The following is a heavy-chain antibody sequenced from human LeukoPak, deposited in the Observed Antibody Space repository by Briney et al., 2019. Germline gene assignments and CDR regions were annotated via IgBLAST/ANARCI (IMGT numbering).Heavy chain of an antibody. Sequence: SKTLSLTCTVSGGSISSYYWSWIRQPPGKGLEWIGYIYYSGSTNYNPSLKSRVTISVDTSKNQFSLKLSSVTAADTAVYYCARSPGYYDSRFDPWGQGTLVIVSS. CDR3: ARSPGYYDSRFDP. J-gene: IGHJ5*02. D-gene: IGHD3-22*01. V-gene: IGHV4-59*08. CDR1: GGSISSYY. CDR2: IYYSGST.